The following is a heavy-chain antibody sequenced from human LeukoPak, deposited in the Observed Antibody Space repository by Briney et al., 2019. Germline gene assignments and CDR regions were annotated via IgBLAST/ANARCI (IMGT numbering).Heavy chain of an antibody. CDR2: IIPIFGTA. Sequence: SVKVSCKASGGTFSSYAISWVRQAPGQGLEWMGRIIPIFGTANYAQKFQGRVTITTDESTSTAYMELSSLRSEDTAVYYCARGFVVVPAAMGYWGQGTLVTVSS. CDR1: GGTFSSYA. J-gene: IGHJ4*02. D-gene: IGHD2-2*01. CDR3: ARGFVVVPAAMGY. V-gene: IGHV1-69*05.